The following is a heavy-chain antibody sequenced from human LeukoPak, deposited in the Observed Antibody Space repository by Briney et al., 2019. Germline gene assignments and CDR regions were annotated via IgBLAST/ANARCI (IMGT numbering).Heavy chain of an antibody. CDR3: ARPHCSSANCYGGGFDS. V-gene: IGHV4-39*01. J-gene: IGHJ4*02. CDR2: VYYGGGA. D-gene: IGHD2-2*01. CDR1: NGSITSSSYY. Sequence: SETLSLNCTVSNGSITSSSYYWGWIRQPPGEGLEWIGSVYYGGGAYYNPSLKSRLTIAVDTSKNQFSLKLTSVTAADTAVYYCARPHCSSANCYGGGFDSWGQGTLVTVSS.